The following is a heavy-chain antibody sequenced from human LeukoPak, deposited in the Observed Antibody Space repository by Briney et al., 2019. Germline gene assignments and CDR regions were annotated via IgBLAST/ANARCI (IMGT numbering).Heavy chain of an antibody. V-gene: IGHV1-69*05. Sequence: ASVKVSCKNSGDPFSSYAISFSSYAISWVRQAPGQGLEWMGGIIPMFGTANYTQKFQGRVTITTDESTSTAYMELSTLRSEDTAVYYCALTPVPVGQLVLSRWSFDLWGRGTLVTVSS. CDR1: GDPFSSYAISFSSYA. CDR3: ALTPVPVGQLVLSRWSFDL. D-gene: IGHD6-6*01. J-gene: IGHJ2*01. CDR2: IIPMFGTA.